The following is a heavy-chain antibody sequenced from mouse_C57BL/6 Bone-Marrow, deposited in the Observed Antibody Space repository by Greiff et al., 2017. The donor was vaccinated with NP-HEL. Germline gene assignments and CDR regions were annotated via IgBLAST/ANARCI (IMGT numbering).Heavy chain of an antibody. CDR3: ARSDYYDYDWFAY. CDR1: GYTFTSYD. J-gene: IGHJ3*01. CDR2: IYPRDGSP. D-gene: IGHD2-4*01. V-gene: IGHV1-85*01. Sequence: VQLQQSGPELVKPGASVKLSCKASGYTFTSYDINWVQQRPGQGLEWIGCIYPRDGSPKYNERFKGKATLTVDTSYSTEYMELHSLTSEDSAVYFGARSDYYDYDWFAYWGQGTLVTVSA.